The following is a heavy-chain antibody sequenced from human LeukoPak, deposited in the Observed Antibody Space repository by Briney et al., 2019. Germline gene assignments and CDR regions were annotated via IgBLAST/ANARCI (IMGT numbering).Heavy chain of an antibody. J-gene: IGHJ4*02. CDR1: GFTFSSYA. D-gene: IGHD4-23*01. Sequence: GGSLRLSCSVSGFTFSSYAMHWVRQAPGKGLECVSAITGDGGRTYYADSVKGRFTISRDNSKNTLYLQMNSLRAEDTAVYYCVKDPFYGGNPLYYFDYWGQGTLVTVSS. CDR2: ITGDGGRT. CDR3: VKDPFYGGNPLYYFDY. V-gene: IGHV3-64D*06.